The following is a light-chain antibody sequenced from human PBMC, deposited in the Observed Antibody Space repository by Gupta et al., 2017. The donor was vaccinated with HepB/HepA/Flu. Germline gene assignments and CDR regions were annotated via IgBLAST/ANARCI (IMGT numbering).Light chain of an antibody. CDR2: DAS. CDR3: QQRSNWPYT. CDR1: QSVSSY. Sequence: EIVLTQSPATLSLSPGERATLSCRASQSVSSYLAWYQQKPGQAPRLLIYDASNRATGIPARFSGSGSGTXFTLTIXSLEPEDFAVYYCQQRSNWPYTFGXGTKLEIK. V-gene: IGKV3-11*01. J-gene: IGKJ2*01.